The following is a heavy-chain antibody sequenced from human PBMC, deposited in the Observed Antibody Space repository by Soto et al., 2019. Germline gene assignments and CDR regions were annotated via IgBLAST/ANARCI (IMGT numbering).Heavy chain of an antibody. CDR2: INHSGST. Sequence: SETLSLTCAVYGGSFSCYYWSWIRQPPGKGLEWIGEINHSGSTNYNPSLKSRVTISVDTSKNQFSLKLSSVTAADTAVYYCARGQGYYYYGMDVWGQGTTVTVSS. J-gene: IGHJ6*02. CDR3: ARGQGYYYYGMDV. V-gene: IGHV4-34*01. CDR1: GGSFSCYY.